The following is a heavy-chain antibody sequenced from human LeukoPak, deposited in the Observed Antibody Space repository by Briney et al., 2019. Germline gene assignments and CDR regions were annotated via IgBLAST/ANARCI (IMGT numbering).Heavy chain of an antibody. CDR1: GFTFSSYS. CDR2: ISSSSNYI. CDR3: ARGGSAGDY. V-gene: IGHV3-21*01. Sequence: GGSLRLSCAASGFTFSSYSMNWVRQAPGKGLEWVSSISSSSNYIYYADSVRGRFTISRDDAKNSLYLQMNSLRAEDTAVYYCARGGSAGDYWGQGTLVTVSS. J-gene: IGHJ4*02. D-gene: IGHD2-15*01.